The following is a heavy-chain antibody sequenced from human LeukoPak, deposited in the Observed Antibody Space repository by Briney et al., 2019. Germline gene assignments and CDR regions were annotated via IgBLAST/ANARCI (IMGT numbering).Heavy chain of an antibody. V-gene: IGHV4-34*01. CDR3: ARDIGNHFGGLDHYYYDY. Sequence: SETLSLTCAVYGASFSGYFWSWIRQPPGKGLEWIGESTHSGSTNYNPSLKSRVSMSIDTSKNQFSLKLSSVTAADAAVYYCARDIGNHFGGLDHYYYDYWGPGTLVTVSS. D-gene: IGHD2-15*01. CDR2: STHSGST. CDR1: GASFSGYF. J-gene: IGHJ4*02.